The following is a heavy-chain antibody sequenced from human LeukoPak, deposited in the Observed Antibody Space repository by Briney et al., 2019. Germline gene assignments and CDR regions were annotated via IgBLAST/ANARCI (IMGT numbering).Heavy chain of an antibody. CDR3: ARSPSGTNDAFDI. J-gene: IGHJ3*02. Sequence: ASVKVSCKASGYTFTSYYMHWVRQAPGQGLEWLGIINPSGGSTSYAQKFQGRVTMTRDTSTSTVYMELSSLRSEDTAVYYCARSPSGTNDAFDIWGQGTMVTVSS. CDR2: INPSGGST. V-gene: IGHV1-46*01. CDR1: GYTFTSYY.